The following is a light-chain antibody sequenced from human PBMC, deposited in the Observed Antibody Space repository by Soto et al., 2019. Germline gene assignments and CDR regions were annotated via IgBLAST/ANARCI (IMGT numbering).Light chain of an antibody. CDR2: DVS. CDR1: SSDVGDYIY. J-gene: IGLJ2*01. V-gene: IGLV2-11*01. Sequence: QSALTQPRSVSGSPGQSVTLSCTGTSSDVGDYIYVSWYQQHPGKAPKLMIYDVSKRPSGVPDRFSGSKYGNTASLTISGLQEEDEADYYCCSYAGSYTLVFGGGTKLTVL. CDR3: CSYAGSYTLV.